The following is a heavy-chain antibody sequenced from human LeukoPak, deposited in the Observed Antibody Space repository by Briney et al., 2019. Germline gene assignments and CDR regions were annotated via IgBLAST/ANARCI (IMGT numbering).Heavy chain of an antibody. V-gene: IGHV3-74*01. CDR2: INVDETST. D-gene: IGHD3-3*01. J-gene: IGHJ3*02. Sequence: GGSLRLSCAASGFTFSSYWMHWVRQAPGKGLVWVSRINVDETSTSYADSVKGRFTISRDNAKNTLYLQMNSLRVEDTAVYYCASDTVFGVVDAFDIWGQGTMVTVSS. CDR1: GFTFSSYW. CDR3: ASDTVFGVVDAFDI.